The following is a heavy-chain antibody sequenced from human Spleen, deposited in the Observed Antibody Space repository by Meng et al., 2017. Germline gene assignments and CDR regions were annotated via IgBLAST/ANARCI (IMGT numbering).Heavy chain of an antibody. CDR2: INTNTGNP. Sequence: QGQLVQSGSELKNPGASVKISCKASGYTFTTFGINWVRQAPGQGLEWMGWINTNTGNPTYAQGFTGRFVMSLDTSVSTAYLQVSSLKTDDTAVYYCTRALWGSSGWLLDYWGQGTLVTVSS. D-gene: IGHD6-19*01. CDR3: TRALWGSSGWLLDY. CDR1: GYTFTTFG. V-gene: IGHV7-4-1*02. J-gene: IGHJ4*02.